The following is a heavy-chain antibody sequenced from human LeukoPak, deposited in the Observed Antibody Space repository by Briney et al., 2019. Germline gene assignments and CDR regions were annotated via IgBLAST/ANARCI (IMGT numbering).Heavy chain of an antibody. Sequence: GGSLRLSCAASGFTFSSYEMNWVRQAPGKGLEWVSYISSSGSTIYYADSVKGRFTISRDNAKNSLYLQMNSLRAEDTAVYYCAKDPRRTIFGVVSDYWGQGTLVTVSS. J-gene: IGHJ4*02. CDR1: GFTFSSYE. D-gene: IGHD3-3*01. CDR2: ISSSGSTI. V-gene: IGHV3-48*03. CDR3: AKDPRRTIFGVVSDY.